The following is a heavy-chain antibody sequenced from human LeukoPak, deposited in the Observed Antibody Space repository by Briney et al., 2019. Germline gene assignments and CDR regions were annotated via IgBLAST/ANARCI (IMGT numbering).Heavy chain of an antibody. CDR1: DGSINTYF. D-gene: IGHD6-19*01. CDR2: IDSSGTT. V-gene: IGHV4-4*07. CDR3: ATGGYSAWCDY. J-gene: IGHJ4*01. Sequence: SETLSLTCSVSDGSINTYFWSWIRQPAGKGLEWIGRIDSSGTTSLNPSLTSRVTISQDKSKKQFSLKLSSVTAADTAVYYCATGGYSAWCDYWGHGTQVIVSS.